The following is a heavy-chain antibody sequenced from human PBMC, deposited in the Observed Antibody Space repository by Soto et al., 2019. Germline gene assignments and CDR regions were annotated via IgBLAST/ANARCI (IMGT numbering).Heavy chain of an antibody. CDR1: GGSFSGYY. Sequence: SETLSLTCAVYGGSFSGYYWSWIRQPPGKGLEWIGEINHSGSTNYNPSLKSRVTISVDTSKNQFSLKLSSVTAADTAVYYCARDTMTTVTTDLDPWGQGTLVTVSS. V-gene: IGHV4-34*01. D-gene: IGHD4-4*01. CDR3: ARDTMTTVTTDLDP. J-gene: IGHJ5*02. CDR2: INHSGST.